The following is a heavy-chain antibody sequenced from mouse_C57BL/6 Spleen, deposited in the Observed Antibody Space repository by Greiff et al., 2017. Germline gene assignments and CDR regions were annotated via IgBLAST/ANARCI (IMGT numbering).Heavy chain of an antibody. V-gene: IGHV1-69*01. CDR2: IDPSDSYT. CDR3: ARQRYGTSYAMDY. Sequence: QVQLQQPGAELVMPGASVKLSCKASGYTFTSYWMHWVKQRPGQGLEWIGEIDPSDSYTNYNQKFKGKATLTVDKSSSTAYMQLSSLTSEGSAVYYCARQRYGTSYAMDYWGQGTSVTVSS. D-gene: IGHD1-1*01. J-gene: IGHJ4*01. CDR1: GYTFTSYW.